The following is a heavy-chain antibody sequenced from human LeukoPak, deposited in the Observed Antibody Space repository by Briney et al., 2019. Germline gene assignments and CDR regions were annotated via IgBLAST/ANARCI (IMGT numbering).Heavy chain of an antibody. J-gene: IGHJ4*02. CDR1: GGSISSYY. CDR3: ARGPNDFWSGYHYFDY. Sequence: SETLSLTCTVSGGSISSYYWSWIRQPAGKGLEWIGRIYTSGSTNYNPSLKSRVTMSVDTSKNQFSLKLSSVTAADTAVYYCARGPNDFWSGYHYFDYWGQGTLVTVSS. CDR2: IYTSGST. V-gene: IGHV4-4*07. D-gene: IGHD3-3*01.